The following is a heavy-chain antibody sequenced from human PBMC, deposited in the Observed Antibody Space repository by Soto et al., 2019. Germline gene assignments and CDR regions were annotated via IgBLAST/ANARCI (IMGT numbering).Heavy chain of an antibody. Sequence: GASVKVSCKASGYTFTSYGISWVRQAPGQGLEWMGWISAYNGNTNYAQKLQGRVTMTTDISTSTAYMELRSLRSDDTAVYYCAREGWAFPVDAFDIWGQGTMVTVSS. CDR2: ISAYNGNT. CDR3: AREGWAFPVDAFDI. D-gene: IGHD6-19*01. J-gene: IGHJ3*02. CDR1: GYTFTSYG. V-gene: IGHV1-18*01.